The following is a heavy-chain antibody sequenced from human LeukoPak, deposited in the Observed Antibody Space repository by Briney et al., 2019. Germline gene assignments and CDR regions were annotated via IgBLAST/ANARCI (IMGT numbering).Heavy chain of an antibody. V-gene: IGHV3-30*04. CDR3: ARDQSVGSNYDFWSGYSIFGYYYGMDV. CDR1: GFTFSSYA. D-gene: IGHD3-3*01. Sequence: PGGSLRLSCAASGFTFSSYAMHWVRQAPGKGLEWVAVISYDGSNKYYADSVKGRFTISRDNSKNTLYLQMNSLRAEDTAVYYCARDQSVGSNYDFWSGYSIFGYYYGMDVWGQGTTVTVSS. J-gene: IGHJ6*02. CDR2: ISYDGSNK.